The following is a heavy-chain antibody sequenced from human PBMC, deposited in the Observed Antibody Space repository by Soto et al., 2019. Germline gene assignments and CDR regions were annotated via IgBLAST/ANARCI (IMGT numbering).Heavy chain of an antibody. Sequence: QVQLVQSGAEVKKPGASVKVSCKASGYTFTGYYLHWVRQAPGQGLEWMGWINPNSGGTNYTQKFQGWVTMTRDTSISTVYMELSRLRSDDTAVYYCASDKVTAGALLHWGQGTLVTVSS. J-gene: IGHJ4*02. V-gene: IGHV1-2*04. D-gene: IGHD2-2*01. CDR1: GYTFTGYY. CDR3: ASDKVTAGALLH. CDR2: INPNSGGT.